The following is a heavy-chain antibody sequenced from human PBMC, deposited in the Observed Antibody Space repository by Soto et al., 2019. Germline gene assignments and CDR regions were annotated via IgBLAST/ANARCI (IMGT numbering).Heavy chain of an antibody. J-gene: IGHJ6*02. CDR3: AIHIVATIRYYYYGMDV. CDR1: GGTFSSYA. V-gene: IGHV1-69*01. Sequence: QVQLVQSGAEVKKPGSSVKVSCTASGGTFSSYAISWVRQAPGQGLEWMGGVIPIFGTANYAQKFQGRVTITADESTSTAYVDLSSLRAEDTAVYYCAIHIVATIRYYYYGMDVWGQGTTVTVS. CDR2: VIPIFGTA. D-gene: IGHD5-12*01.